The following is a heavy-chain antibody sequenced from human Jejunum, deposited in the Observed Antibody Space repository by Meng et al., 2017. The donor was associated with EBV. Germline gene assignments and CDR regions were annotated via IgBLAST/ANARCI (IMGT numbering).Heavy chain of an antibody. CDR3: ARDRVRPLVDRSITFDS. CDR2: INTNTGTP. J-gene: IGHJ4*02. CDR1: GYTFTSYA. Sequence: QVQLVQSGXELKKXXXSVKVSCXASGYTFTSYAINWVRQAPGQGLEWMGWINTNTGTPTYARGFTGRFVFSFDTSVTTAFLHISSLKAEDSAVFYCARDRVRPLVDRSITFDSWGQGTMVTVSA. V-gene: IGHV7-4-1*02. D-gene: IGHD3-10*01.